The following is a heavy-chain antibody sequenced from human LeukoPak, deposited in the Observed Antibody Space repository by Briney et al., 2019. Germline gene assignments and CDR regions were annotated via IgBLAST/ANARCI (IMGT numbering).Heavy chain of an antibody. Sequence: GGSLRLSCAASGFTFSSYTMNWVRQAPGKGLEWVSPIISSSSYIYYADSVKGRFTISRDNAKNSLYLQMNSLRAEDTAVYYCARVSLGYCTNGVCYTTDYWGQGTLVSVSS. CDR3: ARVSLGYCTNGVCYTTDY. CDR1: GFTFSSYT. CDR2: IISSSSYI. D-gene: IGHD2-8*01. J-gene: IGHJ4*02. V-gene: IGHV3-21*01.